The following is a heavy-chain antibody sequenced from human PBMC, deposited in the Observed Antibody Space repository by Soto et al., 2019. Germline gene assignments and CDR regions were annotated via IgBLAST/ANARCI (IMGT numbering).Heavy chain of an antibody. CDR2: IYYSGST. CDR3: ARSIVVVVAATLWFDP. Sequence: SDTLYLTCTVSGGSISSYYWSWIRQPPGKGLEWIGYIYYSGSTYYNPSLKSRVTISVDTSKNQFSLKLSSVTAADTAVYYCARSIVVVVAATLWFDPWGQGTLVTVSS. D-gene: IGHD2-15*01. V-gene: IGHV4-30-4*02. CDR1: GGSISSYY. J-gene: IGHJ5*02.